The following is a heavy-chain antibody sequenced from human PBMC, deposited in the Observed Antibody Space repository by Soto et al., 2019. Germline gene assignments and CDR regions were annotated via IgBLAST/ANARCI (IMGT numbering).Heavy chain of an antibody. CDR2: FIPLFGTP. D-gene: IGHD2-21*01. J-gene: IGHJ6*02. V-gene: IGHV1-69*13. Sequence: ASVKVSCKASGGTFKSYVFSWVRQAPGQGLEWMGGFIPLFGTPNYAPKFQGRVTITADESTSTVYMEMSSLTSEDSAVYYCARGLTVYCAVLQYYYAMDVWGQGTTVTVS. CDR3: ARGLTVYCAVLQYYYAMDV. CDR1: GGTFKSYV.